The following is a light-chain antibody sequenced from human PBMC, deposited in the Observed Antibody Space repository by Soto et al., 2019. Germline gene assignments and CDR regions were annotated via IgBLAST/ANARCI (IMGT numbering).Light chain of an antibody. J-gene: IGKJ4*01. CDR3: QQYSSFPLT. CDR2: DAS. CDR1: QSISSW. Sequence: DIQMTQSPSTLSASVGDRVTITCRASQSISSWLAWYQQKAGKAPNLLIYDASNLESGVPSRFSGSGSGTEFTLTISSLQPDDFATYYCQQYSSFPLTFDGGTKVDIK. V-gene: IGKV1-5*01.